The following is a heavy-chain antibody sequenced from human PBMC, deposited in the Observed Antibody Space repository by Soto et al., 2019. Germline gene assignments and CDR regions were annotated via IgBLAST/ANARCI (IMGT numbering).Heavy chain of an antibody. CDR2: IYHSGST. D-gene: IGHD3-22*01. CDR3: ARDRDPSHHESNGLGGIDY. V-gene: IGHV4-61*01. CDR1: GVSVSSDFYF. Sequence: NPSETLSLTCAVSGVSVSSDFYFWTWIRQPPGKGLEWIGHIYHSGSTNYSPSLKSRVTISMSTSKKEFSLKLSSVTAADTAFYYCARDRDPSHHESNGLGGIDYWGHGTLVTVSS. J-gene: IGHJ4*01.